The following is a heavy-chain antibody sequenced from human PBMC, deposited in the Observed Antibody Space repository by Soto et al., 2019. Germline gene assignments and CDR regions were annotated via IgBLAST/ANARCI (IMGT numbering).Heavy chain of an antibody. D-gene: IGHD4-17*01. J-gene: IGHJ6*02. V-gene: IGHV1-46*01. Sequence: QVQLVQSGAEVKKPGASVKVSCKASGYTFTSYYMHWVRQAPGQGLEWMGIINPSGGSTSYAQKFQGRVTMTRDTSTSTVYMELSSLRSEDTGVYYCARENYGGNSFYYYYYGMDVWGQGTPVTVFS. CDR2: INPSGGST. CDR1: GYTFTSYY. CDR3: ARENYGGNSFYYYYYGMDV.